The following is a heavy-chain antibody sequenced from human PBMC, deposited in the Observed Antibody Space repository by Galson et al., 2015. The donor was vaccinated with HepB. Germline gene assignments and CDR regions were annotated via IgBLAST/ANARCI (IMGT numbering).Heavy chain of an antibody. D-gene: IGHD5-18*01. Sequence: SLRLSCAASGFTFSSYAMSWVRQAPGKGLEWVSAISGSGGSTYYADSVKGRFTISRDNAKNTLYLQMNSLRAEDTAVYYRAREGRGTGLSYGYSYYYGMDVWGQGTTVTVSS. CDR2: ISGSGGST. J-gene: IGHJ6*02. V-gene: IGHV3-23*01. CDR1: GFTFSSYA. CDR3: AREGRGTGLSYGYSYYYGMDV.